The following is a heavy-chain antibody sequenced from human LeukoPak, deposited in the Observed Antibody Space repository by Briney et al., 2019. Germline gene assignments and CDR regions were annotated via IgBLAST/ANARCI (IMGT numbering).Heavy chain of an antibody. V-gene: IGHV1-69*13. CDR3: ARVSVYSYGPDY. CDR1: GGAFSSYA. CDR2: IIPIFGTA. J-gene: IGHJ4*02. D-gene: IGHD5-18*01. Sequence: SVKVSCKASGGAFSSYAISWVRQAPGQGLEWMGGIIPIFGTANYAQKFQGRVTITADESTSTAYMELSSLRSEDTAVYYSARVSVYSYGPDYWGQGTLVTVSS.